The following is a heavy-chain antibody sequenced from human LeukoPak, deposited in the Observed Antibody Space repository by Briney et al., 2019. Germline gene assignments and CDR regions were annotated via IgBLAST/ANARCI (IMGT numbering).Heavy chain of an antibody. CDR3: ARDRKSGGGTALED. Sequence: GGSLRLSCVASGFSFSRSAMHWVRQAPGKGLEWVTILSNDGSYTYYADSVKGRFTVSRDSSKNTLFLEMDSLRPEDTATYFCARDRKSGGGTALEDWGPGTLVTVSS. J-gene: IGHJ4*02. CDR1: GFSFSRSA. V-gene: IGHV3-30*04. CDR2: LSNDGSYT. D-gene: IGHD2-15*01.